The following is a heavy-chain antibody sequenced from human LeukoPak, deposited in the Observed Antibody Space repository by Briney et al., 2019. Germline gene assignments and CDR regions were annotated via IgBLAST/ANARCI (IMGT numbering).Heavy chain of an antibody. D-gene: IGHD2-15*01. CDR2: IYTSGST. J-gene: IGHJ5*02. CDR3: ARGYCSGGSCREQIWFDP. V-gene: IGHV4-61*02. Sequence: SETLSLTCTVSGGSISSGSYYWSWIRQPAGKGLEWIGRIYTSGSTNYNPSLKSRVTISVDTSKNQFSLKLSSVTAADTAVYYCARGYCSGGSCREQIWFDPWGQGTLVTVSS. CDR1: GGSISSGSYY.